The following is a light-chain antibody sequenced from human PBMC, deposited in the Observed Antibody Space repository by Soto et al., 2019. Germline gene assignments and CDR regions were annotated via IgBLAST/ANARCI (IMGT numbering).Light chain of an antibody. J-gene: IGKJ1*01. CDR2: GSS. Sequence: EIVMTQSPATLSVSPGERATLSGGASQSVSSNLAWYQQKHGQAPRLIIYGSSTRATGIPARFSGSGSGTEFTITISSMQSEDFAVYYCPKYNNGXVWTFGQGTNV. CDR1: QSVSSN. CDR3: PKYNNGXVWT. V-gene: IGKV3-15*01.